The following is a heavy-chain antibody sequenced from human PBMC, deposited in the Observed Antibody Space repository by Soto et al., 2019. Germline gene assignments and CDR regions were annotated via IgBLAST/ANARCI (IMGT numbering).Heavy chain of an antibody. CDR1: GFTFSNAW. CDR3: TPLHITMVRGPTPLDY. J-gene: IGHJ4*02. D-gene: IGHD3-10*01. Sequence: GGSLRLSCAASGFTFSNAWMNWVRQAPGKGLEWVGRIKSKTDGGTTDYAAPVKGRFTISRDDSKNTLHLQMNSLKTEDTAVYYCTPLHITMVRGPTPLDYWGKGTLVTVSS. V-gene: IGHV3-15*07. CDR2: IKSKTDGGTT.